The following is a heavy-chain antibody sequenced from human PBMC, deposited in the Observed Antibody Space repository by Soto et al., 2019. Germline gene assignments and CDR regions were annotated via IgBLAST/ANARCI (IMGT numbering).Heavy chain of an antibody. D-gene: IGHD3-10*01. CDR3: AKLTFYYGSGSIDH. V-gene: IGHV3-23*01. CDR2: ISGSGGST. CDR1: GFIFSSYA. Sequence: GGSLRLSCAASGFIFSSYAMSWVRQAPGKGLEWVSDISGSGGSTYHADSAKGRFTISRDNSKNTLYLQMNSLRPEDTAVYYCAKLTFYYGSGSIDHWGQGTLVTVSS. J-gene: IGHJ5*02.